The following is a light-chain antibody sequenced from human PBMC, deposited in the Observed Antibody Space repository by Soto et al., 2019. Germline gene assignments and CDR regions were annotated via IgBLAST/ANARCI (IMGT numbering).Light chain of an antibody. CDR2: RND. V-gene: IGLV1-47*01. Sequence: QSVLTQSPSASGTPGQTVSISCSGSSSNIGSAYIYWYQHLPGTAPKLLIYRNDQRPSGVPDRFSASKSGTSASLDISGLRSEDEADYYCAAWDDSLVVFGGGTKLTVL. CDR1: SSNIGSAY. J-gene: IGLJ2*01. CDR3: AAWDDSLVV.